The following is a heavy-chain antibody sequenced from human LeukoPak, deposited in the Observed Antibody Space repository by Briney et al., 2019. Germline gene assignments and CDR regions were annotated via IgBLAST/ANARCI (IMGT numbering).Heavy chain of an antibody. Sequence: GGSLRLSCAASGFTFSSYSMNWVRQAPGKGLEWVSYISSSSSTIYYADSVKGRFTISRDNAKNSLYLQMNSLRAKDTAVYYCARDAFPEIPAAKMPMDYWGQGTLVTVSS. CDR3: ARDAFPEIPAAKMPMDY. V-gene: IGHV3-48*01. D-gene: IGHD2-2*01. J-gene: IGHJ4*02. CDR2: ISSSSSTI. CDR1: GFTFSSYS.